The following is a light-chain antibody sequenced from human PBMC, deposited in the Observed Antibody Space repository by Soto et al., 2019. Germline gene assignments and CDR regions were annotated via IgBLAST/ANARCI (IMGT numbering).Light chain of an antibody. CDR2: GAS. CDR1: QSVSSN. Sequence: EIVMTQSPATLSVSPGERATLSCRASQSVSSNLAWYQQKPGQAPRLLIYGASTRATGIPARFSGSGSGTEFTLTITSLQSEDFAVYCCQQYNNWPITCRQGTRLEIK. CDR3: QQYNNWPIT. J-gene: IGKJ5*01. V-gene: IGKV3-15*01.